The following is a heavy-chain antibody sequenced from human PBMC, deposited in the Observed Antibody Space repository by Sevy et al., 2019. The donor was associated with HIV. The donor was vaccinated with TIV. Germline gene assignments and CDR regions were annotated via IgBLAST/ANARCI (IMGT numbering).Heavy chain of an antibody. D-gene: IGHD3-16*01. J-gene: IGHJ3*02. CDR1: GGTFDTYS. Sequence: ASVKVSCKASGGTFDTYSISWLRQAPGQVLEWMGVIVPLFGTRNYAQKFQGRVTITADPSTNTAYMELSSLRSEDSAVFYCARDRDITFGGGDAFDIWGQGTMVTVSS. CDR3: ARDRDITFGGGDAFDI. CDR2: IVPLFGTR. V-gene: IGHV1-69*13.